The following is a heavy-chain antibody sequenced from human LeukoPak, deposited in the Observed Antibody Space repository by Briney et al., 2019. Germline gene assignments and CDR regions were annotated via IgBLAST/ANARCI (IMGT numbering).Heavy chain of an antibody. V-gene: IGHV1-8*03. J-gene: IGHJ3*02. D-gene: IGHD3-22*01. CDR2: MNPNSGNT. CDR3: ASGGITMIRNAFDI. Sequence: ASVKVSCKASGYTFTSYDINWVRQATGQGLEWMGWMNPNSGNTGYAQKFQGRVTIARNTSISTAYMELSSLRSEDTAVYYCASGGITMIRNAFDIWGQGTMVTVSS. CDR1: GYTFTSYD.